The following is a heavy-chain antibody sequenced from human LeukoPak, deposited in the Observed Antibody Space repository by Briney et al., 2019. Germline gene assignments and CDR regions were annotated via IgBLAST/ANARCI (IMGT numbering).Heavy chain of an antibody. CDR1: GYTFTSYG. V-gene: IGHV1-18*01. CDR2: ISAYNGNT. Sequence: ASVKVSCKASGYTFTSYGISWVRQAPGQGLEWMGWISAYNGNTNYAQKFQGRVTITADESTSTAYMELSSLRSEDTAVYYCARDTPSYCSGGSCYYLDYWGQGTLVTVSS. D-gene: IGHD2-15*01. J-gene: IGHJ4*02. CDR3: ARDTPSYCSGGSCYYLDY.